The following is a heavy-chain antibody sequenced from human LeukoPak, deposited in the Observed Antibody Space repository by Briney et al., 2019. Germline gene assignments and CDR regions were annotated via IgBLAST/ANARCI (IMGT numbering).Heavy chain of an antibody. V-gene: IGHV4-34*01. D-gene: IGHD3-10*01. CDR3: ARGRVLLGFGELAHWYFDL. CDR2: INHSGSP. J-gene: IGHJ2*01. Sequence: SETLSLTCAVYGGSFRCYYWSWIRQPPGKGLEWIGEINHSGSPNYNPSLKSRVTISVNTSKNQFALEVRSLTAADTAVYYCARGRVLLGFGELAHWYFDLWGRGTLVTVSS. CDR1: GGSFRCYY.